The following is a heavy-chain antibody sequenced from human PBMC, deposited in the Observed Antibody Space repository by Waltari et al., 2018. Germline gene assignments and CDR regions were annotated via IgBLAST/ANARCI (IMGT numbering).Heavy chain of an antibody. D-gene: IGHD6-19*01. CDR1: GGSISSHY. CDR2: IYYRGST. CDR3: ARSGIAVADFFDY. J-gene: IGHJ4*02. Sequence: QVQLQESGPGLVKPSETLSLTCTVSGGSISSHYWSWIRQPPGKGLEWIGYIYYRGSTNYNPSLKSRVTISVDTSKNQFSLKLSSVTAADTAVYYCARSGIAVADFFDYWGQGTLVTVSS. V-gene: IGHV4-59*11.